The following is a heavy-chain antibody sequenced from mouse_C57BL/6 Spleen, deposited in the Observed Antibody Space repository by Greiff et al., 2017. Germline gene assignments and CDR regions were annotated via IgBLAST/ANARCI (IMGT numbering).Heavy chain of an antibody. CDR1: GYTFTDYY. V-gene: IGHV1-75*01. J-gene: IGHJ3*01. Sequence: VQLQQSGPELVKPGASVKISCKASGYTFTDYYINWVKQRPGQGLEWIGWIFPGSGSTYYNEKFKGKATLTVDNSSSTAYMLLSSLTSEDSAVDFCARSRDGYSFAYWGQGTLVTVSA. D-gene: IGHD2-3*01. CDR3: ARSRDGYSFAY. CDR2: IFPGSGST.